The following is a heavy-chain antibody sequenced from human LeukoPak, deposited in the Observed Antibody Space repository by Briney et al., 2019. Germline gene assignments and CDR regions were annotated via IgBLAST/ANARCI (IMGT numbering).Heavy chain of an antibody. CDR1: RFTFSSYA. CDR3: AKARGTVVPPFDY. Sequence: GGSLRLSCAASRFTFSSYAMSWSRQAPGKGLEWVSSISGSGGSTYYADSVKGRYTVSRDNSKNTLYLQMNSLRAEDTAVYYCAKARGTVVPPFDYWGQGTLVTVSS. D-gene: IGHD3-22*01. V-gene: IGHV3-23*01. J-gene: IGHJ4*02. CDR2: ISGSGGST.